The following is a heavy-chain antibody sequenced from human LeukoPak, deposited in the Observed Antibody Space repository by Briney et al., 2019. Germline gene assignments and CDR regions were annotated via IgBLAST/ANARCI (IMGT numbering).Heavy chain of an antibody. CDR2: INPNSGGT. J-gene: IGHJ4*02. D-gene: IGHD3-22*01. CDR1: GYTFTGYY. V-gene: IGHV1-2*02. CDR3: ATDSSGYYTDY. Sequence: ASVKVSCKASGYTFTGYYMHWVRQAPGQGLEWVGWINPNSGGTNYAQKFQGRVTVTRDTSISTAYMELSRLRSDDTAVYYCATDSSGYYTDYWGQGTLVTVSS.